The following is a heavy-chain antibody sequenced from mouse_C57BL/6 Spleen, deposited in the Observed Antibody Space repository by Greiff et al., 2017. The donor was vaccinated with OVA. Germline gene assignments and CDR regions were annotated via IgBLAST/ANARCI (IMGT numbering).Heavy chain of an antibody. V-gene: IGHV1-80*01. CDR2: IYPGDGDT. CDR1: GYAFSSYW. CDR3: ARRSDSFYYFDY. J-gene: IGHJ2*01. Sequence: VQLQQSGAELVKPGASVKISCKASGYAFSSYWMNWVKQRPGKGLEWIGQIYPGDGDTNYNGKFKGKATLTADKSSSTAYMQLSSLTSEDSAVYFCARRSDSFYYFDYWGQGTTLTVSS. D-gene: IGHD3-2*01.